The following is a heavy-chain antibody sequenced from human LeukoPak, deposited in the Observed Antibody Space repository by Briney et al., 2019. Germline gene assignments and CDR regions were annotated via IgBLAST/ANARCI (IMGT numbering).Heavy chain of an antibody. CDR1: GFTFSSYW. J-gene: IGHJ4*02. D-gene: IGHD6-13*01. CDR3: ASGVTAAGPLSLLTSGGY. Sequence: QPGGSLRLSCAASGFTFSSYWMSWVRQAPGKGLEWVANIKQDGSEKYYVDSVKGRFTISRDNAKNSLYLQMNSLRAEDTAVYYCASGVTAAGPLSLLTSGGYWGQGTLVTVSS. CDR2: IKQDGSEK. V-gene: IGHV3-7*01.